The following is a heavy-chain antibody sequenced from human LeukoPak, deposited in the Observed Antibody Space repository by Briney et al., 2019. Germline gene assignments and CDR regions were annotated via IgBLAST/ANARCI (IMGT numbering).Heavy chain of an antibody. CDR2: IIPILGMA. CDR3: ARASSSLYYYYGMDV. V-gene: IGHV1-69*04. CDR1: GGTFSSYA. Sequence: SVKVSCKASGGTFSSYAISWVRQAPGQGLEWMGRIIPILGMANYAQKFQGRVTITADKSTSTAYMELSSLRSEDTAVYYCARASSSLYYYYGMDVWGQGTTVTVSS. J-gene: IGHJ6*02. D-gene: IGHD6-6*01.